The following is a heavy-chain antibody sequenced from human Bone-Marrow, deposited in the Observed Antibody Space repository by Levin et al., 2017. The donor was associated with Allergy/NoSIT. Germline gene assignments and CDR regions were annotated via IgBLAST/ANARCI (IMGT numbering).Heavy chain of an antibody. CDR3: ARSIGAAAAGDY. D-gene: IGHD6-13*01. Sequence: SSETLSLTCSVSGGSITTYYWSWIRQPPGKGLEWIGYFAYSGSTNYNPSLKSRVTIVVDTSKNQFSPKLSSVTAADTAVYYCARSIGAAAAGDYWGPGTLVTVSS. J-gene: IGHJ4*02. CDR1: GGSITTYY. V-gene: IGHV4-59*01. CDR2: FAYSGST.